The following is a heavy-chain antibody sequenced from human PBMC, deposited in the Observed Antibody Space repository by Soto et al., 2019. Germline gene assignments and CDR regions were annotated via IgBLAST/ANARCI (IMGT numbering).Heavy chain of an antibody. CDR3: AREAIVATTDYYYGMDV. D-gene: IGHD5-12*01. J-gene: IGHJ6*02. CDR1: GFTFSSYG. V-gene: IGHV3-33*01. CDR2: IWYDGSNK. Sequence: QVQLVESGGGVVQPWRSLRLSCAASGFTFSSYGMHWVRQAPGKGLEWVAVIWYDGSNKYYADSVKGRFTISRDNSKNTLYLQMNSLRAEDTAVYYCAREAIVATTDYYYGMDVWGQGTTVTVSS.